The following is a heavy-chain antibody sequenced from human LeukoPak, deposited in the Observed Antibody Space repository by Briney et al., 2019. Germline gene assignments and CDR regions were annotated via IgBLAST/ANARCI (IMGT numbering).Heavy chain of an antibody. V-gene: IGHV4-61*02. J-gene: IGHJ4*02. CDR3: ARVSGGTRDY. D-gene: IGHD2-15*01. CDR1: GGSISSGSYY. Sequence: SQTLSLTCTVSGGSISSGSYYWSWIRQPAGKGLEWIGRIYTSGSTNYNPSLKSRVTISVDTSKNQFSLKLSSVTAADTAVYYSARVSGGTRDYWGQGTLVTVSS. CDR2: IYTSGST.